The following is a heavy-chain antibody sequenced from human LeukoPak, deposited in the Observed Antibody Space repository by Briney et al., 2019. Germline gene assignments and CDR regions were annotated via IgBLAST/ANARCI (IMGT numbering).Heavy chain of an antibody. Sequence: ASVKVSCKASGYTFTSYDINWVRQATGQGLEWMGWMNPNSGNTGYAQKFQGRVTMTRNTSISTAYMELSSLRSEDTAVYYCARGREAGAYYDFWRDAFDIWGQGTMVTVSS. CDR2: MNPNSGNT. V-gene: IGHV1-8*01. CDR3: ARGREAGAYYDFWRDAFDI. J-gene: IGHJ3*02. D-gene: IGHD3-3*01. CDR1: GYTFTSYD.